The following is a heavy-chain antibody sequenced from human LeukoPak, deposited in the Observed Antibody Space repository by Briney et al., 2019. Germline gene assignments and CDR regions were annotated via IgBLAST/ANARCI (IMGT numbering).Heavy chain of an antibody. D-gene: IGHD6-13*01. CDR3: ARDRVWTVLY. J-gene: IGHJ4*02. CDR2: IRQDGSEK. V-gene: IGHV3-7*01. CDR1: GFTFSDYW. Sequence: GGSLRLSCAASGFTFSDYWMSWVRQAPGKGLERVANIRQDGSEKYYVDSVKGRFTISRDNAKNSLYLQMSSLRAEDTAVYYCARDRVWTVLYWGQGTLVTVSS.